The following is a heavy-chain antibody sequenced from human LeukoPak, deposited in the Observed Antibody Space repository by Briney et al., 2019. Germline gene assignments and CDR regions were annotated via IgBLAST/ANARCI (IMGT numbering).Heavy chain of an antibody. CDR3: AKGGIAAAEMIPT. CDR1: GGSFSGYY. CDR2: ISGSGGST. J-gene: IGHJ5*02. V-gene: IGHV3-23*01. D-gene: IGHD6-13*01. Sequence: ETLSLTCAVYGGSFSGYYWSWVRQAPGKGLEWVSAISGSGGSTYYADSVKGRFTISRDNSKSTLYLQMNSLRAEDTAVYYCAKGGIAAAEMIPTWGQGTLVTVSS.